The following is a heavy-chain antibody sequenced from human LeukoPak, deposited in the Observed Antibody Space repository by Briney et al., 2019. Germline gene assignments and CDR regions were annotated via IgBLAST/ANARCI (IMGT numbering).Heavy chain of an antibody. CDR2: ISGSGGST. Sequence: GGSLRLSCAASRFTFSTYGMSWVRQAPGKGLEWVSSISGSGGSTNYADSVKGRFTIPRDNSKTTLYLQMNSLRAEDTAVYYCAKDYGTRWYNWFDPWGQGTLVTVSS. J-gene: IGHJ5*02. V-gene: IGHV3-23*01. CDR1: RFTFSTYG. CDR3: AKDYGTRWYNWFDP. D-gene: IGHD2-15*01.